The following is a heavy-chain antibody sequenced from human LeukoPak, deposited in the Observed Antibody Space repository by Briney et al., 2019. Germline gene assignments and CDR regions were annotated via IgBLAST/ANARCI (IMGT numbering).Heavy chain of an antibody. Sequence: ASVKVSCKASGYTFTSYDINWLRQATGQGLEWMGWMNPNSGNTGYAQKFQGRVTMTRNTSISTAYMELSSLRSEDTAVYYCARGLRITMVRGVLDPWGQGTLVTVSS. CDR2: MNPNSGNT. CDR3: ARGLRITMVRGVLDP. V-gene: IGHV1-8*01. D-gene: IGHD3-10*01. CDR1: GYTFTSYD. J-gene: IGHJ5*02.